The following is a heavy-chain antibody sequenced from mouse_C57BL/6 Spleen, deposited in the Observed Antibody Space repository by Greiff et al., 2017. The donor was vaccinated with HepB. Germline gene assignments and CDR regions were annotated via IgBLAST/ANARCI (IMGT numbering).Heavy chain of an antibody. V-gene: IGHV1-22*01. D-gene: IGHD1-3*01. J-gene: IGHJ1*03. CDR3: ARWGGKGYFDV. Sequence: EVKLQESGPELVKPGASVKMSCKASGYTFTDYNMHWVKQSHGKSLEWIGYINPNNGGTSYNQKFKGKATLTVNKSSSTAYMELRSLTSEDSAVYYCARWGGKGYFDVWGTGTTVTVSS. CDR2: INPNNGGT. CDR1: GYTFTDYN.